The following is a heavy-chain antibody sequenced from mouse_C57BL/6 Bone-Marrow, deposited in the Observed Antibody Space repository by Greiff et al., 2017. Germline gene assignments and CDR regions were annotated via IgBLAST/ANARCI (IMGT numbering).Heavy chain of an antibody. V-gene: IGHV1-64*01. CDR2: IHPNSGST. CDR3: AREFYYYGRERD. J-gene: IGHJ2*01. Sequence: QVQLQQPGAELVKPGASVKLSCKASGYTFTIYWMHWVKQRPGQGLEWIGMIHPNSGSTNYNEKFKSKATLTVDKSSSTAYMQLSSLTSEDSAVYYCAREFYYYGRERDWGQGTTLTVSS. CDR1: GYTFTIYW. D-gene: IGHD1-1*01.